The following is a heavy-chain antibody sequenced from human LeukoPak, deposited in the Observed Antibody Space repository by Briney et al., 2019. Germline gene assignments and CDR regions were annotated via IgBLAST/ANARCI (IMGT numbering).Heavy chain of an antibody. CDR1: GDTFTTYA. D-gene: IGHD2-8*01. V-gene: IGHV1-69*06. CDR3: ARAGIPGYCTNVTCSNWLDP. CDR2: IIPMFGTP. Sequence: SVNVSSTPSGDTFTTYAIIWVRQAPGQGLEWMGGIIPMFGTPNYAQRLQGRVTITADKSTKTAYMELSSLRSEDTAVYYCARAGIPGYCTNVTCSNWLDPWGQGTLVTVSS. J-gene: IGHJ5*02.